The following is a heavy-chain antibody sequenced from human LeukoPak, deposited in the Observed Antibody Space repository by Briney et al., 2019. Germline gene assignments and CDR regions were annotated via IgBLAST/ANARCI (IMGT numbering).Heavy chain of an antibody. V-gene: IGHV4-61*08. J-gene: IGHJ6*03. CDR2: IYHSGST. D-gene: IGHD6-19*01. Sequence: SETLSLTCTVSGGSISSGGYYWSWIRQPPGKGLEWIGYIYHSGSTYYNPSLKSRVTISVDTSKNQFSLKLSSVTAADTAVYYCARDLAYSSGWYRGYYYYYMDVWAKGPRSPSP. CDR3: ARDLAYSSGWYRGYYYYYMDV. CDR1: GGSISSGGYY.